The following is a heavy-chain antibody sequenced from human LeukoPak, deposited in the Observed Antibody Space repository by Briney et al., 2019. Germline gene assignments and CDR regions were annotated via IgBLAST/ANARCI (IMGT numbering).Heavy chain of an antibody. CDR2: ISSSSNYI. Sequence: GGSLRLSCAASGFTFSSYSMNWVRQAPGKGLEWVSYISSSSNYIYHADSVKGRFTISRDNAKNSLYLQMNSLRAEDTAVYYCARDLRLDFWGQGTLVTVSS. CDR1: GFTFSSYS. J-gene: IGHJ4*02. CDR3: ARDLRLDF. V-gene: IGHV3-21*01.